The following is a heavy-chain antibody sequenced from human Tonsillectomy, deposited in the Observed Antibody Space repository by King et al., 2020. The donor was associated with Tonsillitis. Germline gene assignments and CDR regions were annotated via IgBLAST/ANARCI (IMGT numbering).Heavy chain of an antibody. V-gene: IGHV3-43*02. CDR1: GFTFDDYA. CDR2: ISGDGGKI. Sequence: GQLVQSGGGVVQPGGSLRLSCATSGFTFDDYAMHWVRQAPGKGLEWVSLISGDGGKIFYTDSVKGRFTISRDNSKNSLYLQMNSLRTEDTALYYCVKDDQFGQTGYYYMDVWGKGTTVTVSS. CDR3: VKDDQFGQTGYYYMDV. J-gene: IGHJ6*03. D-gene: IGHD3-10*01.